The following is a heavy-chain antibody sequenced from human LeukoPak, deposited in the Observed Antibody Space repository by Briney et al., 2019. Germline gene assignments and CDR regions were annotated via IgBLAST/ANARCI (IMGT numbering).Heavy chain of an antibody. CDR3: AKVEYSSSWPYYYYMDV. J-gene: IGHJ6*03. Sequence: PGGSLRLSCAASGFTFSSYGMHWVRQAPGKGLEWVAFIRYDGSNKYYADSVKGRFTISRDNSKNTLYLQMNSLRAEDTAVYYCAKVEYSSSWPYYYYMDVWGKGTTVTVSS. V-gene: IGHV3-30*02. CDR1: GFTFSSYG. D-gene: IGHD6-13*01. CDR2: IRYDGSNK.